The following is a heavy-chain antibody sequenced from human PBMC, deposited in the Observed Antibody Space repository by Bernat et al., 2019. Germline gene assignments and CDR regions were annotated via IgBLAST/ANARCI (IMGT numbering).Heavy chain of an antibody. Sequence: QVQLVESGGGVVQPGRSLRLSCAASGFTFSSHGMHWVRQAPGKGLEWVAVIWYDGSNKYYADSVKGRFTISEDNSKSTLYLQMNSMRAENTAVYYCARESSDVDTAMAPLLDSMGFDPWDKVSLVTVSS. CDR3: ARESSDVDTAMAPLLDSMGFDP. CDR2: IWYDGSNK. D-gene: IGHD5-18*01. V-gene: IGHV3-33*01. CDR1: GFTFSSHG. J-gene: IGHJ5*02.